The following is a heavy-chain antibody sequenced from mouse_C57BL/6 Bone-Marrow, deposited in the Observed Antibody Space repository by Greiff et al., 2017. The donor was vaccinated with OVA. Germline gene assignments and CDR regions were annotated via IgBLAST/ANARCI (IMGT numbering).Heavy chain of an antibody. CDR2: ILPGSGST. V-gene: IGHV1-9*01. Sequence: QVQLQQSGAELMKPGASVKLSCKATGYTFTGYWIEWVKQRPGHGLEWIGEILPGSGSTNYNEKFKGKATFTADTSSNTAYMQLSSLTTEDSAIYCCAREDLLLYGSSYGFAYWGQGTLVTVSA. J-gene: IGHJ3*01. CDR1: GYTFTGYW. CDR3: AREDLLLYGSSYGFAY. D-gene: IGHD1-1*01.